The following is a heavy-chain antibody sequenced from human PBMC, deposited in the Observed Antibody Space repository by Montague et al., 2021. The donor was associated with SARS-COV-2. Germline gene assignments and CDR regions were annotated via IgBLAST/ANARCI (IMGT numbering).Heavy chain of an antibody. J-gene: IGHJ4*02. CDR1: GGSISPYY. Sequence: SETLSLTCTVSGGSISPYYWSWIRQPPGKGLEWIGNIYYTGSTNYNSSLKSRLTISVDTSENQFSLKVTSVTPADTAVYYCARVRRELRVGDYYLDYWGQGTLVTVSS. V-gene: IGHV4-59*01. CDR2: IYYTGST. D-gene: IGHD1-26*01. CDR3: ARVRRELRVGDYYLDY.